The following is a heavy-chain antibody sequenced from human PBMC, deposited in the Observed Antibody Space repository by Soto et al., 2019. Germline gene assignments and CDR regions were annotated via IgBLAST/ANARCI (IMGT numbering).Heavy chain of an antibody. CDR3: ARGRWYSSSWDFDY. V-gene: IGHV6-1*01. CDR2: TYYRSKWYN. Sequence: XQTLSLTCAISGDSVSSNSAAWNLIRQSPSRGLEWLGRTYYRSKWYNDYAVSVKSRITINPDTSKNQFSLQLNSVTPEDTAVYYCARGRWYSSSWDFDYWGQGTLVTVSS. CDR1: GDSVSSNSAA. J-gene: IGHJ4*02. D-gene: IGHD6-13*01.